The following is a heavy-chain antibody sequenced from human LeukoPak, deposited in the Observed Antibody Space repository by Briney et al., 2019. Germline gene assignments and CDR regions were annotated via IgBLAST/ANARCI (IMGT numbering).Heavy chain of an antibody. CDR2: IYYSGST. CDR1: GGSISSSSYY. J-gene: IGHJ4*02. CDR3: ARGAWGSIDY. V-gene: IGHV4-31*03. Sequence: SETLSLTCTVSGGSISSSSYYWGWIRQPPGKGLEWIGYIYYSGSTYYNPSLKSRVTISVDTSKNQFSLKLSSVTAADTAVYYCARGAWGSIDYWGQGTLVTVSS. D-gene: IGHD7-27*01.